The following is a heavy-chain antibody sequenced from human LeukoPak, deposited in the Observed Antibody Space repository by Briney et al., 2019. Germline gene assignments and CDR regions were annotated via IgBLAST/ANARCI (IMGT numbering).Heavy chain of an antibody. CDR1: GYTFTSYD. Sequence: ASVKVSCKASGYTFTSYDINWVRQATGQGLEWMGWMNPNSGNTGYAQKFQGRVTIDADTSTSTAYMELSSLRSEDTAVYYCVRGGVDTTMLTSAAFDIWGQGTMVTVSS. V-gene: IGHV1-8*03. CDR2: MNPNSGNT. CDR3: VRGGVDTTMLTSAAFDI. J-gene: IGHJ3*02. D-gene: IGHD5-18*01.